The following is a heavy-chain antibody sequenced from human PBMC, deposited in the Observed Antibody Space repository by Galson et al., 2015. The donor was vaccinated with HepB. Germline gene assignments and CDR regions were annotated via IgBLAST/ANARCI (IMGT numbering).Heavy chain of an antibody. Sequence: QSGAEVKKPGESLRISCKGSGYSFTSYWISWVRQMPGKGLEWMGRIDPSDSYTNYSPSFQGHVTISADKSISTAYLQWSSLKASDTAMYYCARHEGGPPYSSGWASWGQGTLVTVSS. CDR2: IDPSDSYT. J-gene: IGHJ4*02. D-gene: IGHD6-25*01. CDR1: GYSFTSYW. CDR3: ARHEGGPPYSSGWAS. V-gene: IGHV5-10-1*01.